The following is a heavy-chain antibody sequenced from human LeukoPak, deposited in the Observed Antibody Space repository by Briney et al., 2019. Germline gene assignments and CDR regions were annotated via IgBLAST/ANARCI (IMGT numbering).Heavy chain of an antibody. D-gene: IGHD6-13*01. J-gene: IGHJ5*02. V-gene: IGHV4-59*11. CDR1: GGSISSHY. CDR3: ARCQQLYDFWFDP. CDR2: IYYSGST. Sequence: PSETLSLTCTVSGGSISSHYWSWIRQPPGKGLEWIGYIYYSGSTNYNPSLKSRVTISVDTSKNQFSLKPSSVTAADTAVYYCARCQQLYDFWFDPWGQGTLVTVSS.